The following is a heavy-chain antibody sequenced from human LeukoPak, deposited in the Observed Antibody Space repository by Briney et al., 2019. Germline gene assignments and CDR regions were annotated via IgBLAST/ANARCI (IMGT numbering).Heavy chain of an antibody. J-gene: IGHJ4*02. CDR2: IWYDGSSK. CDR1: GFTFSSYG. D-gene: IGHD6-19*01. V-gene: IGHV3-33*01. CDR3: ARDLAAVAVN. Sequence: PGRSLRLSCAASGFTFSSYGMHWVRQAPGKGLEWVAVIWYDGSSKYYADSVKGRFTISRDNAKNSLYLQMNSLRAEDTAVYYCARDLAAVAVNWGQGTLVTVSS.